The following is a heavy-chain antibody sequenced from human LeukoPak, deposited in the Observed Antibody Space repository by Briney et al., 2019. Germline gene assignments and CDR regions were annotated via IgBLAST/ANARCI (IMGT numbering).Heavy chain of an antibody. CDR3: AKDFRPYGSGSYRNWFDP. D-gene: IGHD3-10*01. CDR2: ISWSSGTI. CDR1: GFTFGDYA. J-gene: IGHJ5*02. V-gene: IGHV3-9*01. Sequence: PGGSLRLSCAASGFTFGDYAMHWVRQAPGKGLEWVSGISWSSGTIGYADSVKGRFTISRGNAKNSLYPQMNSLRAEDTALYYCAKDFRPYGSGSYRNWFDPWGQGTLVTVSS.